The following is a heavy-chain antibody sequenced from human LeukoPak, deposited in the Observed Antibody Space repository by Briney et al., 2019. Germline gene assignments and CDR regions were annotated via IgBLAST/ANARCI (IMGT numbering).Heavy chain of an antibody. CDR2: IKQDGSEK. V-gene: IGHV3-7*01. Sequence: GGSLRLSCAASGFTFSSYWISWVRQAPGKGLEWVANIKQDGSEKYYVDSVKGRFTISRDNAKNSLYLQMNSLRAEDTAVYYCARDLGYYYDSSGYSVFDYWGQGTLVTVSS. J-gene: IGHJ4*02. CDR1: GFTFSSYW. CDR3: ARDLGYYYDSSGYSVFDY. D-gene: IGHD3-22*01.